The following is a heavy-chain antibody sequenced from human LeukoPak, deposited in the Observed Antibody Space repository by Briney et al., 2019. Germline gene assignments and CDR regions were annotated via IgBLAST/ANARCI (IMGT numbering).Heavy chain of an antibody. D-gene: IGHD1-26*01. CDR1: GYTFPSYS. CDR2: IGYNNGHT. V-gene: IGHV1-18*01. Sequence: GASVKLSCKASGYTFPSYSISWVRQAPGPGLEWMSWIGYNNGHTIYAQKCQGSVTLTTDTYKSTAYMELRSLRSDDAAVYYCARGGGGGFSLSYWGLGTLVTVSS. J-gene: IGHJ4*02. CDR3: ARGGGGGFSLSY.